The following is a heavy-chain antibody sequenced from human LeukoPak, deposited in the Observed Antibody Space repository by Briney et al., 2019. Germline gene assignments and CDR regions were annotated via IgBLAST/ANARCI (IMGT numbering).Heavy chain of an antibody. CDR2: IYYSGST. V-gene: IGHV4-31*03. CDR3: ARETYYDFWSGLYYFDY. J-gene: IGHJ4*02. CDR1: GGSISSGGYY. Sequence: SETLSLTCTVSGGSISSGGYYWSWIRQHPGKGLEWIGYIYYSGSTYYNPSLKSRVTISVDTSKNQFSLKLSSVTAADTAVYYCARETYYDFWSGLYYFDYWGQGTLVTVSS. D-gene: IGHD3-3*01.